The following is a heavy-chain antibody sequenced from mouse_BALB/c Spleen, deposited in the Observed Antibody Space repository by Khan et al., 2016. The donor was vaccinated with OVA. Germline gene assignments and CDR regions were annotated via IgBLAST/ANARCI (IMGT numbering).Heavy chain of an antibody. D-gene: IGHD2-4*01. CDR1: GYSITSEYA. Sequence: EVQLQESGPGLVKPSQSLSLTCTVTGYSITSEYAWNWIRQFPGNKLEWMGYINYSGNTRFNPSLKSRTSITRDTSKNQFFLQLNSVTTGDTATYYCARKDYYDYDPFPYWGQGTLVTVSA. CDR3: ARKDYYDYDPFPY. CDR2: INYSGNT. J-gene: IGHJ3*01. V-gene: IGHV3-2*02.